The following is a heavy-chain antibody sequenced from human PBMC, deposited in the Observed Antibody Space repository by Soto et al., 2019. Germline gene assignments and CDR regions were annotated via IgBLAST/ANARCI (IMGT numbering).Heavy chain of an antibody. CDR3: ARDSPYYDSSSFLPDAFDI. CDR2: IYYSGST. Sequence: QVQLQESGPGLVKPSQTLSLTCTVSGGSISSGGYYWSWIRQHPGKGLEWIGYIYYSGSTYYNPSLKSRVTISVDTSKNQFSLKLSSVTAADTAVYYCARDSPYYDSSSFLPDAFDIWGQGTMVTVSS. CDR1: GGSISSGGYY. J-gene: IGHJ3*02. D-gene: IGHD3-22*01. V-gene: IGHV4-31*03.